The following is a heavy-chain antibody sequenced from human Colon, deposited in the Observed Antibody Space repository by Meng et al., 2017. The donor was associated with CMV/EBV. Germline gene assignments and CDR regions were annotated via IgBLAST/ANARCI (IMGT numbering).Heavy chain of an antibody. J-gene: IGHJ4*02. CDR3: ARYCSGGNCYSKPGLAKFFDL. CDR2: ISTHNGYT. Sequence: ASVKVSCKASGYIFTSYGISWARQAPGQGLEWMGWISTHNGYTSYAQKFQDRVTMTTDTSTSTAYMDLRSLRSDDSAVYYCARYCSGGNCYSKPGLAKFFDLWGQGTLVTAPQ. CDR1: GYIFTSYG. D-gene: IGHD2-15*01. V-gene: IGHV1-18*01.